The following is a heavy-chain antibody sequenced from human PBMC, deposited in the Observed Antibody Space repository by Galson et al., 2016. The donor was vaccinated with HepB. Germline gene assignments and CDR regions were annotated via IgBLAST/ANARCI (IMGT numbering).Heavy chain of an antibody. J-gene: IGHJ4*02. CDR1: GRSPSDGTYY. V-gene: IGHV4-39*01. CDR3: ARPTWGSGSYIAY. D-gene: IGHD1-26*01. Sequence: SETLSLTCDVPGRSPSDGTYYWGWIRQPPGKGLEWVATMYYSGSRSYNPSLTSRVTIYVDASRNQFSLMLTSVTAADTAVYYCARPTWGSGSYIAYWGQGTLVTVSS. CDR2: MYYSGSR.